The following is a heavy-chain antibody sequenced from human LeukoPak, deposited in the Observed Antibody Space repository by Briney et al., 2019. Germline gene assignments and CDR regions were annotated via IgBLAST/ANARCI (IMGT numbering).Heavy chain of an antibody. Sequence: KPSETLSLTCTVSGGSISSYYWSWIRQPPGKGLEWIGYIYYSGSTNYNPSLKSRVTISVDTSKNQFSLKLSSVTAADTAAYYCARVVGYVDYWGQGTLVTVSS. CDR2: IYYSGST. J-gene: IGHJ4*02. V-gene: IGHV4-59*01. D-gene: IGHD2-8*01. CDR1: GGSISSYY. CDR3: ARVVGYVDY.